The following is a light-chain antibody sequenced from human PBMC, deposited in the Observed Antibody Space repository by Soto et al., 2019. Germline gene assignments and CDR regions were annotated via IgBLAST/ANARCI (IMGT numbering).Light chain of an antibody. Sequence: QSALTQPRSVSGSPGQSVTISCTGTSSDIGGYNHVSWYQQHPGKAPKLMIYDVTKRPSGVPDRFSGSKSSNTASLTFSGLQVEEEADYYCCSYAGSYSWVFGGGTKLTVL. J-gene: IGLJ3*02. CDR2: DVT. CDR1: SSDIGGYNH. CDR3: CSYAGSYSWV. V-gene: IGLV2-11*01.